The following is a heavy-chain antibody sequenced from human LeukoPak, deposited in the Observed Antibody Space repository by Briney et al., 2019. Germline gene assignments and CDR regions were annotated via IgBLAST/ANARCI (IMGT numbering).Heavy chain of an antibody. D-gene: IGHD3-22*01. Sequence: PSETLSLTCTVSGGSISSYYWSWIRQPPGKGLEWSGYNYYSGSTNYNPSLKSRVTTSVDTSKNQFSLKLSSVTAADTAVYYCARGQAYCYDSSGYSLDYWGQGTLVTVSS. J-gene: IGHJ4*02. CDR3: ARGQAYCYDSSGYSLDY. V-gene: IGHV4-59*01. CDR2: NYYSGST. CDR1: GGSISSYY.